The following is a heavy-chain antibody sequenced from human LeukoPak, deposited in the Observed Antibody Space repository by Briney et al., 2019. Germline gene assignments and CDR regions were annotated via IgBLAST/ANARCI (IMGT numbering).Heavy chain of an antibody. CDR3: ARGLYGTLNWFDP. V-gene: IGHV1-69*13. J-gene: IGHJ5*02. CDR2: IIPIFGTA. Sequence: GASVKVSCKASGGTFSSYAISWVRQAPGQGLEWMGGIIPIFGTANYAQKFQGRVTITADESTSTAYMELSSLRSEDTAVYYCARGLYGTLNWFDPWGQGTLVTVSS. D-gene: IGHD2-2*02. CDR1: GGTFSSYA.